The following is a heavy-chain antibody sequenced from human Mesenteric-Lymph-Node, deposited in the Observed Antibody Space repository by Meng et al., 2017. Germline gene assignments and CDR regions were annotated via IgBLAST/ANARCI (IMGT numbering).Heavy chain of an antibody. V-gene: IGHV3-48*03. D-gene: IGHD3-16*02. CDR1: GFTFSSYE. Sequence: GESLKISCAASGFTFSSYEMNWVRQAPGKGLEWVSYISSSGSTIYYADSVKGRFTISRDNAKNSLYLQMNSLRAEDTAVYYCARDKKGVGLSYYYGMDVWGQGTTVTVSS. CDR3: ARDKKGVGLSYYYGMDV. J-gene: IGHJ6*02. CDR2: ISSSGSTI.